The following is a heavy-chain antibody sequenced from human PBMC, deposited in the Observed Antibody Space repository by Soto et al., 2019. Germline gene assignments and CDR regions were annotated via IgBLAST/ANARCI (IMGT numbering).Heavy chain of an antibody. CDR3: AKDGIVVVPAAMSWFDP. V-gene: IGHV3-23*01. CDR2: ISGSGGST. D-gene: IGHD2-2*01. CDR1: GFTFSSYA. Sequence: GGSLRLSCAASGFTFSSYAMSWVRQAPGKGLEWVSAISGSGGSTYYADSVKGRFTISRDNSKNTLYLQMNSLRAEDTAVYYCAKDGIVVVPAAMSWFDPWGQGTLVTVS. J-gene: IGHJ5*02.